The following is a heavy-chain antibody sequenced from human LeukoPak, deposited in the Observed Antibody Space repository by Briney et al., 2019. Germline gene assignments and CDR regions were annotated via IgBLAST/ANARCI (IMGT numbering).Heavy chain of an antibody. Sequence: SETLSLTCTVSGGSISSYYWSWIRQPPGKGLEWIGYIYYSGSTNYNPSLKSRVTISVDTSKNQFSLKLSSVTAADTAVYYCARVSGEYVDAEYFQHWGQGTLVTVSS. CDR1: GGSISSYY. CDR3: ARVSGEYVDAEYFQH. CDR2: IYYSGST. V-gene: IGHV4-59*01. J-gene: IGHJ1*01. D-gene: IGHD3-10*01.